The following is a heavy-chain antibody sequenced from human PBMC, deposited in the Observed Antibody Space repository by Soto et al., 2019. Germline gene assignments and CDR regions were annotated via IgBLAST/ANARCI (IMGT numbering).Heavy chain of an antibody. D-gene: IGHD2-21*02. CDR3: AKTGPYCGGDCSRYFYGMDV. V-gene: IGHV3-23*01. Sequence: GGSLRLSCAASGFAFRTYAMAWVRQAPGKGLEWVSGIWGSGDRTFYADSVKGRFTISRDNSRNTLYLQMYSLTAEDTALYYCAKTGPYCGGDCSRYFYGMDVWGKGTKVTVS. CDR1: GFAFRTYA. J-gene: IGHJ6*04. CDR2: IWGSGDRT.